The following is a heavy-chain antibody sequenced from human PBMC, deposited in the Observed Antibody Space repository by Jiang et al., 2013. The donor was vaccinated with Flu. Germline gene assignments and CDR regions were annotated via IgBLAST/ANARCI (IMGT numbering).Heavy chain of an antibody. CDR1: GGSISSGIIT. CDR3: AREVGEYYDFWSGYYGFDY. Sequence: VSGGSISSGIITGVGFGSPPGRDWSGLGASTAWGXQFNRSLKSRVTISIDTSRNQFSLTLRSVTATDTAVYYCAREVGEYYDFWSGYYGFDYWGQGALVTVSS. J-gene: IGHJ4*02. V-gene: IGHV4-61*02. CDR2: STAWGX. D-gene: IGHD3-3*01.